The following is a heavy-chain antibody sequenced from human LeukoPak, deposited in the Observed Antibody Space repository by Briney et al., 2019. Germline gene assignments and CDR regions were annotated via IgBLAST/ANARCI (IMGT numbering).Heavy chain of an antibody. CDR2: INHSGST. D-gene: IGHD5-12*01. J-gene: IGHJ4*02. Sequence: SETLSLTCAVYGGSFSGYYCSWIRQPPGKGLEWIGEINHSGSTNYNPSLKSRVTISVDTSKNQFSLKLSSVTAADTAVYYCARGWRGGWGQGTLVTVSS. V-gene: IGHV4-34*01. CDR1: GGSFSGYY. CDR3: ARGWRGG.